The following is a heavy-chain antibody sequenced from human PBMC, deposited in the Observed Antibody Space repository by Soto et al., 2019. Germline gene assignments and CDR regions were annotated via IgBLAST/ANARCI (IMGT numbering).Heavy chain of an antibody. Sequence: SETLSLTCTVSGGSISSSSYYWGWIRQPPGKGLEWIGSIYYSGSTYYNPSLKSRVTISVDTSKNQFSLKLSSVTAADTAVYYCASGESREYSGYENFDYWGQGTLVTVSS. V-gene: IGHV4-39*01. D-gene: IGHD5-12*01. J-gene: IGHJ4*02. CDR3: ASGESREYSGYENFDY. CDR2: IYYSGST. CDR1: GGSISSSSYY.